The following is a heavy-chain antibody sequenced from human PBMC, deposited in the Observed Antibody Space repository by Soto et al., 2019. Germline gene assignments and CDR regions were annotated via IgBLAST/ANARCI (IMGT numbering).Heavy chain of an antibody. D-gene: IGHD6-19*01. CDR1: GGSISSGSYF. Sequence: SETLSLTCTVSGGSISSGSYFWGWIRQPPGKGLEWIGSIYYSGSTSYNPSLRSRVTMSVDTSKNQFSLKLSSVSAADTAVYYCARHTGYSSGKRWFDPWGQGTLVTVS. CDR2: IYYSGST. CDR3: ARHTGYSSGKRWFDP. V-gene: IGHV4-39*01. J-gene: IGHJ5*02.